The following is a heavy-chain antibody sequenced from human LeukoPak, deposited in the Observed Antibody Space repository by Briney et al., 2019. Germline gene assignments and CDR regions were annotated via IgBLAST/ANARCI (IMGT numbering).Heavy chain of an antibody. D-gene: IGHD3-22*01. CDR3: ARGGRGSAAVVAPRSFDI. V-gene: IGHV3-21*04. CDR2: ISSSSRYI. J-gene: IGHJ3*02. CDR1: GFTFSSYS. Sequence: GGSLRLSCAASGFTFSSYSMNWVRQAPGKGLEWVSSISSSSRYIYYADSVKGRFTISRDNAKNSLYLQMNSLRAEDSALYYCARGGRGSAAVVAPRSFDIWGQGTMVTVSS.